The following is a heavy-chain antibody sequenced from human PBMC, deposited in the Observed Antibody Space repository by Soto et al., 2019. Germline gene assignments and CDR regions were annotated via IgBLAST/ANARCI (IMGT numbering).Heavy chain of an antibody. CDR1: GDKCANYW. CDR3: AIGLAAAGRAFDI. D-gene: IGHD6-13*01. CDR2: IDPSDSYT. Sequence: PGESLTICCQGSGDKCANYWISLVRQMPGKGLEWMGRIDPSDSYTNYSPSFQGHVTISADKSISTAYLQWSSLKASDTAMYYCAIGLAAAGRAFDIWGQGTMVSVSS. V-gene: IGHV5-10-1*01. J-gene: IGHJ3*02.